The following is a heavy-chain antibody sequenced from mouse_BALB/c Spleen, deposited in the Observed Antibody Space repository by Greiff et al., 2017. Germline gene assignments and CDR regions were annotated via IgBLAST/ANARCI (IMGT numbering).Heavy chain of an antibody. Sequence: EVQLVESGGGLVKPGGSLKLSCAASGFTFSDYYMYWVRQTPEKRLEWVATISDGGSYTYYPDSVKGRFTISRDNAKNNLYLQMSSLKSEDTAMYYCAREGYGNYEGAMDYWGQGTSVTVSS. J-gene: IGHJ4*01. D-gene: IGHD2-10*02. CDR3: AREGYGNYEGAMDY. CDR1: GFTFSDYY. CDR2: ISDGGSYT. V-gene: IGHV5-4*02.